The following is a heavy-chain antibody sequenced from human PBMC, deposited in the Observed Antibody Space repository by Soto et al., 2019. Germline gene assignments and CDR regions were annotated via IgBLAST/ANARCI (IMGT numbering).Heavy chain of an antibody. V-gene: IGHV3-48*02. CDR3: ARDGEGKEQWLATHYYYYYYGMDV. Sequence: GGSLRLSCAASGFTFSSYSMNWVRQAPGKGLEWVSYISSISSTIYYADSVKVRSTISRDNAKNSLYLQMNSLRDEDTAVYYCARDGEGKEQWLATHYYYYYYGMDVWGQGTTVTVSS. CDR2: ISSISSTI. J-gene: IGHJ6*02. CDR1: GFTFSSYS. D-gene: IGHD6-19*01.